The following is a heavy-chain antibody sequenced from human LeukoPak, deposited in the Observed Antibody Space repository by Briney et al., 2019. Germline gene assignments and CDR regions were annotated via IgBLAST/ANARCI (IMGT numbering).Heavy chain of an antibody. CDR1: GYTLTELP. CDR3: ATVPNLRYFDWLLSSFDY. D-gene: IGHD3-9*01. Sequence: ASVKASCKVSGYTLTELPMHWVRQAPGKGLEWMGGFDPEDGETIYAQKFQGRVTMTEDTSTDTAYMELSSLRSEDTAVYYCATVPNLRYFDWLLSSFDYWGQGTLVTVSS. CDR2: FDPEDGET. V-gene: IGHV1-24*01. J-gene: IGHJ4*02.